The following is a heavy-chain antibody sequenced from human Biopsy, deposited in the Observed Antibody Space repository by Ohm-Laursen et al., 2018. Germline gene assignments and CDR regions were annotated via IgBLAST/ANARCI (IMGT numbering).Heavy chain of an antibody. CDR1: GGSFSGYY. V-gene: IGHV4-34*01. CDR2: INHRGST. Sequence: SDTLSLTYAVYGGSFSGYYWSWIRQPPGKGLEWIGEINHRGSTNYNPSLKSRVTISVDTSKNQFSLKLRSVTAADTAVYYCARAVDYYDPYYYYGLDVWGQGTLVTVSS. J-gene: IGHJ6*02. D-gene: IGHD3-16*01. CDR3: ARAVDYYDPYYYYGLDV.